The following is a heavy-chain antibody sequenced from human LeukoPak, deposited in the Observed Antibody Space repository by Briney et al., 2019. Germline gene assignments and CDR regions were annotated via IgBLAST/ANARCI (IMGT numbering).Heavy chain of an antibody. V-gene: IGHV3-7*04. D-gene: IGHD2-2*01. CDR2: IKQDGSEK. CDR3: ARDCSSTICYPDF. CDR1: GFTFSRYW. J-gene: IGHJ4*02. Sequence: GGSLRLFCAASGFTFSRYWMSWVRQAPGKGLELVANIKQDGSEKYYVDSVKGRFTISRDNAKNSLYMQMNSLRAECTAVYYCARDCSSTICYPDFWGQGTLVTVSS.